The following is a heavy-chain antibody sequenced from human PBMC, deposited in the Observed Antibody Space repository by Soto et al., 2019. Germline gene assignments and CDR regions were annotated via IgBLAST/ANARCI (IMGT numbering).Heavy chain of an antibody. D-gene: IGHD2-8*01. CDR3: ARELMVYAIGNWFDP. J-gene: IGHJ5*02. Sequence: PSQALSLTCAISRDSVSIHRAARNWIRPSPSRGLEWLGRTYYRSKWYNDYAVSVKSRITINPDTSKNQFSLQLNSVTPEDTAVYYCARELMVYAIGNWFDPWGQGTLVTVSS. CDR2: TYYRSKWYN. V-gene: IGHV6-1*01. CDR1: RDSVSIHRAA.